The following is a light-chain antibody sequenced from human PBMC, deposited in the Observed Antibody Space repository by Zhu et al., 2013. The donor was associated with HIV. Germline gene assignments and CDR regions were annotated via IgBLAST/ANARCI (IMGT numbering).Light chain of an antibody. J-gene: IGLJ3*02. CDR3: TTWDDSLSGRV. Sequence: QSVLTQPPSVSGTPGQSVIISCSGSSSDIGNNYVSWYQQFPGTTPKLLMYRNSQRPSGVPDRFSGSKSGTSASLAISGLRSEDEADYYCTTWDDSLSGRVFGGGTKLTVL. V-gene: IGLV1-47*01. CDR2: RNS. CDR1: SSDIGNNY.